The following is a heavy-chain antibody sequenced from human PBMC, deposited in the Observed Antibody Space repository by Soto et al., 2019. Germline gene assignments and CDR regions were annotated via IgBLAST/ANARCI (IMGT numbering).Heavy chain of an antibody. CDR2: ISYEGSNK. D-gene: IGHD1-1*01. V-gene: IGHV3-30-3*01. CDR3: ARVNPGNNLYYFNGLDV. Sequence: GGSLRLSCAASGFTFDTYGIHWVRQAPGKGLEWVALISYEGSNKYYSDSVKGRFTISRDNSRSTLFLHMNSLRVEDTGVYYCARVNPGNNLYYFNGLDVWGQGTSVTVSS. CDR1: GFTFDTYG. J-gene: IGHJ6*02.